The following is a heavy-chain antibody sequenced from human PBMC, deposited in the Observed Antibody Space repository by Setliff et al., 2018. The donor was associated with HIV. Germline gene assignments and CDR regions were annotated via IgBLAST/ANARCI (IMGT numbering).Heavy chain of an antibody. CDR3: ARGALLALFDFDH. D-gene: IGHD3-10*01. J-gene: IGHJ4*02. CDR2: INGGNGDT. V-gene: IGHV1-3*01. Sequence: ASVKVSCKASVYTFTTYSLHWVRQAPGHSLEWMGCINGGNGDTKYSPELQGRISITSDKYANTAYMELSSLRSDDTAVYFCARGALLALFDFDHWGQGTQVTVSS. CDR1: VYTFTTYS.